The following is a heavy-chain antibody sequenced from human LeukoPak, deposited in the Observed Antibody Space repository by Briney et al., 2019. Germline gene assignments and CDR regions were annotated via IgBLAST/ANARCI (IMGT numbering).Heavy chain of an antibody. Sequence: GGSLRLSCAASGFTFSSYGMSWVRQAPGKGLEWVSAISGSGGSTYYADSVKGRFTISRDNSKNTLYLQMNSLRAEDTAVYYCAKVGDTMVRGVIITSSSSFYYFDYWGQGTLVTVSS. D-gene: IGHD3-10*01. CDR1: GFTFSSYG. CDR3: AKVGDTMVRGVIITSSSSFYYFDY. V-gene: IGHV3-23*01. J-gene: IGHJ4*02. CDR2: ISGSGGST.